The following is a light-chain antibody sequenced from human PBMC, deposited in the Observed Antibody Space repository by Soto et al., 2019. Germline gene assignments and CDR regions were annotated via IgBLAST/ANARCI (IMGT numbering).Light chain of an antibody. CDR2: KTS. CDR1: QSIGVW. V-gene: IGKV1-5*03. CDR3: QYYDNYSWT. Sequence: DIQLTQSPSTLSASVGDRVTITCRASQSIGVWLTWYQQKPGKAPKFLIYKTSTLESGVPSRFRGSASGTEFPLTISSLQTDDFATYHCQYYDNYSWTFGQGTKVEIK. J-gene: IGKJ1*01.